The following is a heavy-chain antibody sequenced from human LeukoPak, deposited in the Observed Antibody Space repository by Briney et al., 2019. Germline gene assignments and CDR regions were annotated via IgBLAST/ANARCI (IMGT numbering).Heavy chain of an antibody. V-gene: IGHV3-30*18. CDR1: GGSISSSN. CDR3: AKGLRRTTRGTFDY. Sequence: HPSETLSLTCAVSGGSISSSNWWSWVRQAPGKGLEWVAVISYDGSNKYYADSVKGRFTISRDNSKNTLYLQMNSLRAEDTAVYYCAKGLRRTTRGTFDYWGQGTLVTVSS. CDR2: ISYDGSNK. J-gene: IGHJ4*02. D-gene: IGHD1-1*01.